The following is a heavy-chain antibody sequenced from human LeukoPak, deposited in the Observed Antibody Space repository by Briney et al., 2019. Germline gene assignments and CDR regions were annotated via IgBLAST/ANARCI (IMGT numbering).Heavy chain of an antibody. Sequence: GGSLRLSCAASGFTFSSYAMSWVRQAPGKGLEWVSAISGSGGSTYYADSVKGRFTISRDNSKNTLYLQMNSLRDEDSAVYYCAKDSPLWGDYGMDVWGQGTTVTVSS. V-gene: IGHV3-23*01. CDR3: AKDSPLWGDYGMDV. CDR1: GFTFSSYA. D-gene: IGHD3-10*01. CDR2: ISGSGGST. J-gene: IGHJ6*02.